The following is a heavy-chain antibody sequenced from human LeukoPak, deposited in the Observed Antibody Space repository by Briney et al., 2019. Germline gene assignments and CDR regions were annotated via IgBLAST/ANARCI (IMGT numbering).Heavy chain of an antibody. Sequence: SETLSLTCAVYGGSFSGYYWGWIRQPPGKGLEWIGSIYYSGNTYYNPSLKSRVTISVDTSRNQFSLKLSSVSAADTAAYYCARDLGYCTNGVCHTRFDYWGQGTLVAVSS. CDR2: IYYSGNT. CDR1: GGSFSGYY. J-gene: IGHJ4*02. CDR3: ARDLGYCTNGVCHTRFDY. D-gene: IGHD2-8*01. V-gene: IGHV4-34*01.